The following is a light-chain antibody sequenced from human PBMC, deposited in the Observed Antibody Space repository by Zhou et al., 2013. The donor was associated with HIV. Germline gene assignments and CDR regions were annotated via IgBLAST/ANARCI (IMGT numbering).Light chain of an antibody. Sequence: DIQMTQSPSTLSASVGDRVTITCRASQSISSWLAWYQQKPGKAPKLLIYEASSLETGVPSRFSGSGSGIEFTLTISSLQPDDFATYYCQECNSYSGTFGQGTKLEIK. V-gene: IGKV1-5*03. CDR3: QECNSYSGT. J-gene: IGKJ2*01. CDR1: QSISSW. CDR2: EAS.